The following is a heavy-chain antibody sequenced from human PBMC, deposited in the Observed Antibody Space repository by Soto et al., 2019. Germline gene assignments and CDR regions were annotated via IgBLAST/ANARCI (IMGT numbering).Heavy chain of an antibody. V-gene: IGHV1-46*01. CDR3: ARRGPNYWYFDL. J-gene: IGHJ2*01. Sequence: QVQLVQSGAEVKKPGASVKVSCKASGYTFTSYYMHWVRQAPGQGLEWMGIINPSGGSTSYAQKIQGRVTMTRDTSTSTVYMELSSLRAEDTAVYYCARRGPNYWYFDLWGRGTLVTVSS. CDR1: GYTFTSYY. D-gene: IGHD3-16*01. CDR2: INPSGGST.